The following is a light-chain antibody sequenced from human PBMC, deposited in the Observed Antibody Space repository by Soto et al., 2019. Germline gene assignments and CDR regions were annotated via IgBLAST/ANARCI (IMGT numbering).Light chain of an antibody. CDR2: DVS. CDR3: SSYTSSSTLLDV. J-gene: IGLJ1*01. V-gene: IGLV2-14*01. Sequence: QSVLTQPASVSGSPGQSITISCTGTSSDVGGYNYHAWYQPHPGKAHKLMIYDVSNRPSGVSNRFSGSKSGNTASLTISGLQAEDEADYYCSSYTSSSTLLDVFGTGTKLTVL. CDR1: SSDVGGYNY.